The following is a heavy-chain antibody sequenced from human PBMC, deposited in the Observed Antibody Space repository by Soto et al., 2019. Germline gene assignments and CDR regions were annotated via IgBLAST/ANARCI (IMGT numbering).Heavy chain of an antibody. Sequence: ASVKVSCKASGYTFTRYTMNWVRQAPGQRLEWMGWINPGNGNTKSSQKFRDRVIITRDTSASTAYVDLSSLRSEDTAVYYCARGIATGQLDPWGQGTLVTVSS. CDR3: ARGIATGQLDP. CDR2: INPGNGNT. V-gene: IGHV1-3*01. J-gene: IGHJ5*02. CDR1: GYTFTRYT. D-gene: IGHD2-15*01.